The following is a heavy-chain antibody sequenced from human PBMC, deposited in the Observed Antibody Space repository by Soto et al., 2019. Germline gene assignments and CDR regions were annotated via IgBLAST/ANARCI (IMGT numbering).Heavy chain of an antibody. V-gene: IGHV5-51*01. Sequence: GESLKISCKGSGYNFTNHWIAWVRQMPGKGLEWMGIIYPSDSNTKYSPSFQGKVTISADKSISTAYLQWNSLKASDTAIYYCARPPGINFYYGLAVWGQGTTVTVS. CDR1: GYNFTNHW. D-gene: IGHD1-20*01. CDR3: ARPPGINFYYGLAV. CDR2: IYPSDSNT. J-gene: IGHJ6*02.